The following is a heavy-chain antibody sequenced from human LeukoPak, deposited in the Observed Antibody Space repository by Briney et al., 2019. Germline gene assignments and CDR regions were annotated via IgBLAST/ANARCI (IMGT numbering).Heavy chain of an antibody. CDR1: GFTFSSYA. CDR3: AKPSLIVGATVGFDY. Sequence: GGSLRLSCAASGFTFSSYAMSWVRQAPGKGLERVSAISGSGSSTYYADSVKGRFTISRDNSKNTLYLQMNSLRAEDTAVYYCAKPSLIVGATVGFDYWGQGTPVTVSS. J-gene: IGHJ4*02. D-gene: IGHD1-26*01. CDR2: ISGSGSST. V-gene: IGHV3-23*01.